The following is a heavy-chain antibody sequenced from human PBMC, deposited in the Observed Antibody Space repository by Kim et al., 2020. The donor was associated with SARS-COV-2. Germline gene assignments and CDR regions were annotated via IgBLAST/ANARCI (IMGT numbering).Heavy chain of an antibody. Sequence: SETLSLTCAVYGGSFSGYYWSWIRQPPGKGLEWVGEINHSGSTNYNPSLKSRFTISVDTSKNQFSLRLSSMTAADTAVYYCARNHKYYYYYYMDVWGNGTTVTVSS. J-gene: IGHJ6*03. V-gene: IGHV4-34*01. CDR1: GGSFSGYY. CDR2: INHSGST. CDR3: ARNHKYYYYYYMDV.